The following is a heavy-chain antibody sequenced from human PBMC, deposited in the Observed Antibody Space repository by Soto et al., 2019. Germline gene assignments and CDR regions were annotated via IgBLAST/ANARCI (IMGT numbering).Heavy chain of an antibody. V-gene: IGHV3-74*01. D-gene: IGHD2-15*01. CDR2: INSDGSST. Sequence: PGESLRLSCAASGFTFSSYWMHWVRQAPGKGLVWVSRINSDGSSTSYAGSVKGRFTISRDNAKNTLYLQMNSLRAEDTAVYYCVRTSLVVAAATREDYWGQGTLVTVS. CDR1: GFTFSSYW. CDR3: VRTSLVVAAATREDY. J-gene: IGHJ4*02.